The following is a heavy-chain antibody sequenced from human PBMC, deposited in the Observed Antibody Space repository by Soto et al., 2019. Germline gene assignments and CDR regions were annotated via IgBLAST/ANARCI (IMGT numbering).Heavy chain of an antibody. CDR2: IGASGSST. J-gene: IGHJ5*02. Sequence: EVQLLESGGGLVQPGGSLRLSCAASGFTFSSYALTWVRQAPGKGLEWVSVIGASGSSTFHADSVKGRFTISRDNSKNTLFLQMNSLRADDTAVYYCAKVVDYDSTGYYSHLDRWGQGTLVTVSS. V-gene: IGHV3-23*01. CDR3: AKVVDYDSTGYYSHLDR. D-gene: IGHD3-22*01. CDR1: GFTFSSYA.